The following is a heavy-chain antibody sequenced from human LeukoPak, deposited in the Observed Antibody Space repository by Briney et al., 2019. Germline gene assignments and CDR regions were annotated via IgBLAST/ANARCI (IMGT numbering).Heavy chain of an antibody. Sequence: GGSLRLSCSASGFTFNRFDFHWVRQAPGKGLEFVSHISSNGATTYYADSVKGRFTISRDTSKNTLYLQMSSLRADDTAGYYRVKDRSIAAPNNDFFDSWGQGALVTVSS. CDR3: VKDRSIAAPNNDFFDS. V-gene: IGHV3-64D*06. CDR2: ISSNGATT. D-gene: IGHD6-6*01. J-gene: IGHJ4*02. CDR1: GFTFNRFD.